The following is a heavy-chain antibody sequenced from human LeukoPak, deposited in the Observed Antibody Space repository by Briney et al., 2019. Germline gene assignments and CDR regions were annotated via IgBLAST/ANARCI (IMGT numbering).Heavy chain of an antibody. V-gene: IGHV3-66*01. CDR2: IYSGGST. CDR3: ARDRRGAVAGTDYYGMDV. Sequence: GGSLRLSCAASGFTVSSNHMSWVRQAPGKGLEWVSVIYSGGSTYYADSVKGRFTISRDNSKNTLYLQMNSLRAEDTAVYYCARDRRGAVAGTDYYGMDVWGQGTTVTVSS. CDR1: GFTVSSNH. J-gene: IGHJ6*02. D-gene: IGHD6-19*01.